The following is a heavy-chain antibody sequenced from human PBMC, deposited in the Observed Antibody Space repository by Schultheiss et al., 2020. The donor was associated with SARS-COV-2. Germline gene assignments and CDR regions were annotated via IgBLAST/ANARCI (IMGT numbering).Heavy chain of an antibody. CDR3: ARRTTVTPTFDY. Sequence: TLSLTCTVSGGSVSSGSYYWSWIRQPTGKGLEWIGYIDYSGRIFYNPSLKSRLTISVDTSKNQFSLKLSSVTAADTAVYYCARRTTVTPTFDYWGQGTLVTVSS. J-gene: IGHJ4*02. D-gene: IGHD4-17*01. CDR1: GGSVSSGSYY. V-gene: IGHV4-30-4*08. CDR2: IDYSGRI.